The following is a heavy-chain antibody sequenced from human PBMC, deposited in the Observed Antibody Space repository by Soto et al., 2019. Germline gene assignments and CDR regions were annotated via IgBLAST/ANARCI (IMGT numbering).Heavy chain of an antibody. CDR2: IKQDGSEK. Sequence: GGSLRLSCAASGFTFSSYWMSWVRQAPGKGLEWVANIKQDGSEKYYVDSVKGRFTISRDNAKNSLYLQMNSLRAEDTAVYYCARAHDFWSGYYKSPSYYFDYWGQGTLVTVSS. J-gene: IGHJ4*02. V-gene: IGHV3-7*01. CDR1: GFTFSSYW. CDR3: ARAHDFWSGYYKSPSYYFDY. D-gene: IGHD3-3*01.